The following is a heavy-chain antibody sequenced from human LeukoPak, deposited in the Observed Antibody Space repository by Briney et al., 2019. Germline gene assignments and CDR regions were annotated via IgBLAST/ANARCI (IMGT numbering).Heavy chain of an antibody. J-gene: IGHJ4*02. CDR3: ASGPLRWLVLLN. D-gene: IGHD6-19*01. Sequence: SVKVSCKASGYTFTGYYMHWVRQAPGQGLEWMGWIIPILGTANYAQKFQGRVTITADKSTSTAYMELSSLRSEDTAVYYCASGPLRWLVLLNWGQGTLVTVSS. CDR2: IIPILGTA. V-gene: IGHV1-69*08. CDR1: GYTFTGYY.